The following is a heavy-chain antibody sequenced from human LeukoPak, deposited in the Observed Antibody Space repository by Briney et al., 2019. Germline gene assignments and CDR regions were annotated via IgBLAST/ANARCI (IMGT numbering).Heavy chain of an antibody. CDR1: GFSFSSYA. CDR3: ARYCASSSCYGQDYYYGMDA. Sequence: GGSLRLSCAASGFSFSSYAMTWVRQAPGKGLEWVSAIISSGGSTYNAHSVKGRFTISRDNCKNTLYMQMNRLRAEDTALYYCARYCASSSCYGQDYYYGMDAWGQGTTVTVSS. CDR2: IISSGGST. D-gene: IGHD2-2*01. J-gene: IGHJ6*02. V-gene: IGHV3-23*01.